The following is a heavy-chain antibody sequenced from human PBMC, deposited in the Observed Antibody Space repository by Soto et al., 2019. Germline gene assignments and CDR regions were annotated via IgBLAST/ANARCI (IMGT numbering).Heavy chain of an antibody. V-gene: IGHV1-18*01. J-gene: IGHJ1*01. D-gene: IGHD2-15*01. CDR3: ARCTGGSCYPGDFQH. Sequence: ASVKVSCKASGYTFTSYGISWVRQAPGQGLEWMGWISVYNDFTSYAQKFQGRVTLTTDTSTTTAYMELRSLTSDDTAVFYCARCTGGSCYPGDFQHWGQGTLVTVSS. CDR2: ISVYNDFT. CDR1: GYTFTSYG.